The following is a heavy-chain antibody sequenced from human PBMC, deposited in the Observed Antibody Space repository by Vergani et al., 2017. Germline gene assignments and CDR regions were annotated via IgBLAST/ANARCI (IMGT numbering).Heavy chain of an antibody. D-gene: IGHD3-16*01. CDR3: ASGKYYSDSTSHFRGRYFDV. CDR2: IYYSGST. CDR1: GGSISSYY. J-gene: IGHJ2*01. Sequence: QVQLQASGPGLVKPSQTLSLTCTVTGGSISSYYWSWIRQPPGKGLEWIGYIYYSGSTNYNPSLKSRVTISVDTSKNQFSLKLSSVTAADTAVYYCASGKYYSDSTSHFRGRYFDVWGRGTLVTVPS. V-gene: IGHV4-59*01.